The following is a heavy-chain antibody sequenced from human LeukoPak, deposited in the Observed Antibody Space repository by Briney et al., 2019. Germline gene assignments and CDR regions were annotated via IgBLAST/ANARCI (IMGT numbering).Heavy chain of an antibody. D-gene: IGHD1-26*01. V-gene: IGHV6-1*01. J-gene: IGHJ6*02. Sequence: SQTLSLTCAISGDSVSSNSAAWNWIRQSPSRGLEWLGRTYYRSKWYNDYAVSVKSRTTINPDTSKNQFSLQLNSVTPEDTAVYYCARERFSGSYAGPYYYYGMDVWGQGTTVTVSS. CDR3: ARERFSGSYAGPYYYYGMDV. CDR1: GDSVSSNSAA. CDR2: TYYRSKWYN.